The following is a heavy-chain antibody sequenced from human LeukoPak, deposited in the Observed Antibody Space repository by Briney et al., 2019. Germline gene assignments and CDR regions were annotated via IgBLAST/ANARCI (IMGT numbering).Heavy chain of an antibody. Sequence: GRSLRLSCAASGFTFDDYAMHWVRQAPGKGLEWVSGISWNSGSIGYADSVKGRFTISRDNAKNSLYLQMNSLRAEDTALYYCARVPSGSFRGRGYWGQGTLVTVSS. CDR1: GFTFDDYA. V-gene: IGHV3-9*01. J-gene: IGHJ4*02. CDR3: ARVPSGSFRGRGY. D-gene: IGHD1-26*01. CDR2: ISWNSGSI.